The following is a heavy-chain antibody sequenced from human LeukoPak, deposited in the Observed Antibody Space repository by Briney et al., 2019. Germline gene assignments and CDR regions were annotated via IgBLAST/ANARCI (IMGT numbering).Heavy chain of an antibody. J-gene: IGHJ3*02. CDR2: IYTSGST. CDR3: ARAPDYGDQPTPDAFDI. Sequence: SETLSLTCTVSGGSISSYYWSWIRQPAGKGLEWIGRIYTSGSTNYDPSLKSRVTISVDTSKNQFSLKLSSVTAADTAVYYCARAPDYGDQPTPDAFDIWGQGTMVTVSS. CDR1: GGSISSYY. V-gene: IGHV4-4*07. D-gene: IGHD4-17*01.